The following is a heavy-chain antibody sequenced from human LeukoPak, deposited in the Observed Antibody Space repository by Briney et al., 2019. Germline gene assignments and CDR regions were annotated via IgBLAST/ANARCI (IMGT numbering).Heavy chain of an antibody. V-gene: IGHV3-48*01. D-gene: IGHD3-22*01. J-gene: IGHJ5*02. CDR3: ARDPYDSSGS. Sequence: GGSLRLSCAASGFTFRNYPMNWVRQAPGKGLEWVSFISSTGGTIYYADSVKGRFTVSRDNSKNTLYLQMNSLRAEDTAVYYCARDPYDSSGSWGQGTLVTVSS. CDR1: GFTFRNYP. CDR2: ISSTGGTI.